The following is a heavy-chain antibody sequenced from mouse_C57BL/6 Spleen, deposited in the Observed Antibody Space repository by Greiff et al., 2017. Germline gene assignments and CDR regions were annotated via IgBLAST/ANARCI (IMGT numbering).Heavy chain of an antibody. J-gene: IGHJ3*01. CDR2: IRNKANGYTT. Sequence: EVHLVESGGGLVQPGGSLSLSCAASGFTFTDYYMSWVRQPPGKALEWLGFIRNKANGYTTEYSASVKGRFTISRDNSQSILYLQMNALRAEDSATYYCARSLDSSGYVGFAYWGQGTLVTVSA. V-gene: IGHV7-3*01. D-gene: IGHD3-2*02. CDR1: GFTFTDYY. CDR3: ARSLDSSGYVGFAY.